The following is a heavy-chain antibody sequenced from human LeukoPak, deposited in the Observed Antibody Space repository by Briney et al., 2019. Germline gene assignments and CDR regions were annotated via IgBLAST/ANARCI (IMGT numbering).Heavy chain of an antibody. V-gene: IGHV1-8*01. Sequence: ASVTVSCKASGYTFSSYDITWVRQAPGQGLEWMGWVDPKNGNRGYAPKFYGRLTMTRNASINTAYMELTTLRSEDTAVYYCTRGRGSTSFKFDPWGQGTLVTVSS. D-gene: IGHD2/OR15-2a*01. CDR2: VDPKNGNR. J-gene: IGHJ5*02. CDR3: TRGRGSTSFKFDP. CDR1: GYTFSSYD.